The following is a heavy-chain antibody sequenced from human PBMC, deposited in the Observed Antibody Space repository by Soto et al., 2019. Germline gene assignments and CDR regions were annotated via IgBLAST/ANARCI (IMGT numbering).Heavy chain of an antibody. CDR3: ARDPGTTVEFDC. Sequence: ASVKVSCKASGYTFTGYYIHWVRQAPGQGLEWMGCINPNTDDTNSAQKFQGRVTMTRDTSISTAYMELSSLRSDDTAVYYCARDPGTTVEFDCWGQGTLVTVS. J-gene: IGHJ4*02. V-gene: IGHV1-2*02. CDR2: INPNTDDT. D-gene: IGHD1-1*01. CDR1: GYTFTGYY.